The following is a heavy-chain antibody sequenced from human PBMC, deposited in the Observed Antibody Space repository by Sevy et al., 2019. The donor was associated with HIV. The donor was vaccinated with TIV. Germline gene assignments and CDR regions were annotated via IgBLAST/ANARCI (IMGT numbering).Heavy chain of an antibody. V-gene: IGHV4-38-2*02. CDR2: ILHSGST. D-gene: IGHD2-15*01. Sequence: SETLSLTCTVSSYSISTGYYWGWIRQPPGKGLEWMGSILHSGSTYYNPSLKSRVSISVDTSRNQFSLRLTSRPAADTAVYYCWVWDLLYSFDYWGQGTLVTVSS. CDR3: WVWDLLYSFDY. CDR1: SYSISTGYY. J-gene: IGHJ4*02.